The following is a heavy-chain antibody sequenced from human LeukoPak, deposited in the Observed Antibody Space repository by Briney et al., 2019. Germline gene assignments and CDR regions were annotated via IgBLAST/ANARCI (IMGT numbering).Heavy chain of an antibody. Sequence: KASETLSLTCTVSGGSISSYYWSWIRQPPGKGLEWIGYIYYSGSTNYNPSLKSRVTISVDTSKNQFSLKLSSVTAADTAVYYCASHRSPSWAFDYWGQGTLVTVSS. CDR1: GGSISSYY. V-gene: IGHV4-59*12. CDR2: IYYSGST. D-gene: IGHD1-26*01. J-gene: IGHJ4*02. CDR3: ASHRSPSWAFDY.